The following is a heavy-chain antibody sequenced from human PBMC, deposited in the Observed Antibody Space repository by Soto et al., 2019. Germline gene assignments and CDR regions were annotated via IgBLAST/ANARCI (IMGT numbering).Heavy chain of an antibody. CDR1: GFTFSTYA. CDR2: ISYDGSNK. J-gene: IGHJ4*02. CDR3: AKMSGSGYPPTLDY. V-gene: IGHV3-30*18. Sequence: QVHLVESGGGVVRPGRSLRLSCTASGFTFSTYAMHWVRQAPGKGLEWVAIISYDGSNKYYADSVKGRFTVSRDNFKNTLYLQMNSLRAEDTAVYYCAKMSGSGYPPTLDYWGQGTLVTVSS. D-gene: IGHD3-22*01.